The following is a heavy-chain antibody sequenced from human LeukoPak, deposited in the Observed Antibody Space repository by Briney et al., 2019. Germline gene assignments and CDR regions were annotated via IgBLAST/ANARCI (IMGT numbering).Heavy chain of an antibody. CDR3: ARDEPGIAVDVGVY. Sequence: GGSLRLSCAASGFTFSSYEMNWVRQAPGKGLEWVSYIISGGRIKYYADSVKGRFTISRDNAKNSLYLQMNSLRAEDTAVYYCARDEPGIAVDVGVYWGQGTLVTVSS. D-gene: IGHD6-19*01. V-gene: IGHV3-48*03. J-gene: IGHJ4*02. CDR2: IISGGRIK. CDR1: GFTFSSYE.